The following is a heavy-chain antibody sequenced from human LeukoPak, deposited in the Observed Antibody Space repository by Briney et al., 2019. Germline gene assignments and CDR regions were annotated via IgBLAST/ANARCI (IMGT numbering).Heavy chain of an antibody. CDR2: TYYRSKWYN. D-gene: IGHD2-15*01. V-gene: IGHV6-1*01. J-gene: IGHJ5*02. CDR3: ARDPVGYCSGGSCWTRGWFDP. CDR1: GDSVSSNSAA. Sequence: SQTLSLTCAISGDSVSSNSAAWNWIRQSPSRGLEWLGRTYYRSKWYNDYAVSVKSRITINPDTSKNQFSLQLNSVTPDDTAVYYCARDPVGYCSGGSCWTRGWFDPWGQGTLVTVSS.